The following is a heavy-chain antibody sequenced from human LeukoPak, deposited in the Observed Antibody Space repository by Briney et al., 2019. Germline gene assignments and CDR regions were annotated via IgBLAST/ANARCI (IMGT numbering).Heavy chain of an antibody. Sequence: SETLSLTCAVYGGSFSGYYWSWIRQPPGKGLEWIGYIYYSGSTNYNPSLKSRVTISVDTSKNQFSLKLSSVTAADTAVYYCAGGNYDFWSGYYTGMVDYWGQGTLVTVSS. V-gene: IGHV4-59*01. D-gene: IGHD3-3*01. CDR1: GGSFSGYY. J-gene: IGHJ4*02. CDR3: AGGNYDFWSGYYTGMVDY. CDR2: IYYSGST.